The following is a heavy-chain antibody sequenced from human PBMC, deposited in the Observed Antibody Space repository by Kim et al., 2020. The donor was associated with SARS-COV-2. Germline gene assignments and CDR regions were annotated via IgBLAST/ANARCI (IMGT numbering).Heavy chain of an antibody. CDR1: GGSISSSSYY. V-gene: IGHV4-39*01. CDR3: ARLITMIVVVDY. CDR2: IYYSGST. Sequence: SETLSLTCTVSGGSISSSSYYWGWIRQPPGKGLEWIGSIYYSGSTYYNPSLKSRVTISVDTSKNQFSLKLSSVTAADTAVYYCARLITMIVVVDYWGQGTLVTVSS. J-gene: IGHJ4*02. D-gene: IGHD3-22*01.